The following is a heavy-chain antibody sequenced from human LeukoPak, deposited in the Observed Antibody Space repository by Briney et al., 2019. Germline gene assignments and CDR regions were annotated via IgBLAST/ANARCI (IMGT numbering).Heavy chain of an antibody. CDR2: IYHSGST. CDR1: GYSISSGYY. V-gene: IGHV4-38-2*02. CDR3: AREKYYDSRLRMDV. D-gene: IGHD3-22*01. Sequence: PSETLSLTCTVSGYSISSGYYWGWIRQPPGKGLEWIGSIYHSGSTHFNPSLKSRVTISVDTSKNQFSLKLSSVTAADTAVYYCAREKYYDSRLRMDVWGKGTTVTVSS. J-gene: IGHJ6*04.